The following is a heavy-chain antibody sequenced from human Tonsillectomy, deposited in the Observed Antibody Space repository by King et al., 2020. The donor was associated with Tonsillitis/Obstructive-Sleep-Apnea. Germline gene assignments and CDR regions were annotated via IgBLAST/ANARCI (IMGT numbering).Heavy chain of an antibody. J-gene: IGHJ4*02. Sequence: VQLVESGGDLVQPGGSLRLSCAASGFTFSSYSMNWVRQAPGKGLEWVSYIRRSSSTIYCADSVKGRFNISRDKAKNPMYLQMNSLRDEDTAVYYCAGDDVIVFQYYFDYWGQGTLVTVSS. D-gene: IGHD2/OR15-2a*01. V-gene: IGHV3-48*02. CDR1: GFTFSSYS. CDR2: IRRSSSTI. CDR3: AGDDVIVFQYYFDY.